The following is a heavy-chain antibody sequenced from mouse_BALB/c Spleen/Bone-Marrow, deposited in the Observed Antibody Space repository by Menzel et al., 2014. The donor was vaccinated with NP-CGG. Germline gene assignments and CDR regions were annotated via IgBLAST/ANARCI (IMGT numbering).Heavy chain of an antibody. V-gene: IGHV14-3*02. CDR3: ARNDNYGAWFAY. CDR1: GFNIKDTY. CDR2: IDPANGNT. Sequence: VQLQQSGAELVKPGASVKLSCTASGFNIKDTYMHWVKQRPEQGLEWIGRIDPANGNTKYDPKFQGKATITADTSSNTAYLQLSSLPSEDTAVYYCARNDNYGAWFAYWGRGTLVTVSA. J-gene: IGHJ3*01. D-gene: IGHD2-1*01.